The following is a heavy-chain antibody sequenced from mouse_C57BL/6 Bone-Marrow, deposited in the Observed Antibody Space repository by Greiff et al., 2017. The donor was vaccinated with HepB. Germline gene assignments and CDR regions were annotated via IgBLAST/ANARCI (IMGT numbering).Heavy chain of an antibody. CDR2: ISDGGSYT. V-gene: IGHV5-4*01. D-gene: IGHD1-1*01. J-gene: IGHJ4*01. CDR1: GFTFSSYA. CDR3: ARDVTTVVGGDY. Sequence: EVQLVESGGGLVKPGGSLKLSCAASGFTFSSYAMSWVRQTPEKRLEWVATISDGGSYTYYPDNVKGRFTISRDNAENNLYLQMSHLKSEDTAMYYCARDVTTVVGGDYWGQGTSVTVSS.